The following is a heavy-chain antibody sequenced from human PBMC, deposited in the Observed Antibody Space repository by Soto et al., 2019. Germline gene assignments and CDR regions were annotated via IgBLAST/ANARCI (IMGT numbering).Heavy chain of an antibody. D-gene: IGHD1-1*01. CDR1: GFTFSSYA. J-gene: IGHJ6*02. V-gene: IGHV3-23*01. CDR2: ISGSGGST. Sequence: GGSLRLSCAASGFTFSSYAMSWVRQAPGKGLEWVSAISGSGGSTYYADSVKGRFTISRDNSKNTLYLQMNSLRAEDTAVYYCAGATGKRIYYYYGMDVWGQGTTVTVSS. CDR3: AGATGKRIYYYYGMDV.